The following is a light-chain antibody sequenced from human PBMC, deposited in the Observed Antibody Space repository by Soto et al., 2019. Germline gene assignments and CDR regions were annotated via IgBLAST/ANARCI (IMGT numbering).Light chain of an antibody. Sequence: DIQMTQSPSTLSASVGDRVTITCRASQSISSWLDWYQQKPGKAPKLLIYDASSLESGVPSRFSGSGSGTEFTLAISSLQPDDFATYYCQQYNSYPWTFGQGNKVEIK. CDR1: QSISSW. CDR3: QQYNSYPWT. J-gene: IGKJ1*01. V-gene: IGKV1-5*01. CDR2: DAS.